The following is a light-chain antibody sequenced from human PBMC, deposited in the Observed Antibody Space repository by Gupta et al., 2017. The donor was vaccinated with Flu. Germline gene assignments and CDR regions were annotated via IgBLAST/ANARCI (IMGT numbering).Light chain of an antibody. CDR3: QSYDNIPNGVV. CDR2: AYT. Sequence: SVLTQPPSVSGAPGKRVTISCTGSGSNIGTGYDAHWYQQLHGQPPRLRRYAYTDRPSGVPARFSGSKSGTSASLTITGLQAEDGADYYCQSYDNIPNGVVFGGGTKLTVL. V-gene: IGLV1-40*01. CDR1: GSNIGTGYD. J-gene: IGLJ2*01.